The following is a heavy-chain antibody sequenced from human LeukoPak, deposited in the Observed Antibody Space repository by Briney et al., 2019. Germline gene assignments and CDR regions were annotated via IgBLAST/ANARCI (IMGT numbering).Heavy chain of an antibody. D-gene: IGHD3-10*01. CDR1: GFTFSSYA. CDR2: ISYDGSNK. J-gene: IGHJ4*02. CDR3: ARGDELLWFGEFQDY. Sequence: GGSLRLSCAASGFTFSSYAMHWVRQAPGKGLEWVAVISYDGSNKYYADSVKGRFTISRDNSKNTLYLKMNSLRAEDTAVYYCARGDELLWFGEFQDYWGQGTLVTVSS. V-gene: IGHV3-30-3*01.